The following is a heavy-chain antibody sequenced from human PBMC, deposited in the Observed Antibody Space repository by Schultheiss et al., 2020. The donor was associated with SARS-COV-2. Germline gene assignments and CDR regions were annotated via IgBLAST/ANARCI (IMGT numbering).Heavy chain of an antibody. J-gene: IGHJ4*02. Sequence: SQTLSLTCAVSGYSISSGYYWGWIRQPPGKGLEWIGSIYHSGSTNYNPSLKSRVTISVDTSKNQFSLKLSSVTAADTAVYYCARDPHQETYFYDSSGYHQTVYYFDYWGQGTLVTVSS. CDR1: GYSISSGYY. CDR3: ARDPHQETYFYDSSGYHQTVYYFDY. V-gene: IGHV4-38-2*02. D-gene: IGHD3-22*01. CDR2: IYHSGST.